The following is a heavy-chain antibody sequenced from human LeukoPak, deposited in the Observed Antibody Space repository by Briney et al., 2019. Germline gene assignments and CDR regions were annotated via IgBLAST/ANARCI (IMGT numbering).Heavy chain of an antibody. CDR2: IYYSGNA. J-gene: IGHJ5*02. CDR3: ARGLGYCSSTSCYNWFDP. V-gene: IGHV4-39*07. Sequence: NPSETLSLTCTVSGGSTSSSSYYWVWFRQPPGKGLEWIGSIYYSGNAHYSPSLKSRVTISVDTSKNQFSLKLSSVTAADTAVYYCARGLGYCSSTSCYNWFDPWGQGTLVTVSS. CDR1: GGSTSSSSYY. D-gene: IGHD2-2*01.